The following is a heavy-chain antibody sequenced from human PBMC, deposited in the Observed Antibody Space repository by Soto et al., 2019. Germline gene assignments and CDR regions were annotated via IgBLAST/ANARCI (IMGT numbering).Heavy chain of an antibody. Sequence: QVQLVQSGAEVKKPGSSVKVSCKASGGTFSSYTISWVRQAPGQGLEWMGRIIPILGIANYAQKFQGRVTITADKSTSTAYMGLSSLRSEDTAVYYCARVLCSGGSCSYSTDAFDIWGQGTMVTVSS. CDR3: ARVLCSGGSCSYSTDAFDI. CDR2: IIPILGIA. J-gene: IGHJ3*02. D-gene: IGHD2-15*01. V-gene: IGHV1-69*02. CDR1: GGTFSSYT.